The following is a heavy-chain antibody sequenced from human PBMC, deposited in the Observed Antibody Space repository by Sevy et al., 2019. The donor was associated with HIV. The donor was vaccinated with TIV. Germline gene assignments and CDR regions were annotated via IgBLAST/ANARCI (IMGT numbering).Heavy chain of an antibody. V-gene: IGHV1-46*01. CDR2: INPSGGST. Sequence: ASVKVSCKASGYTFTSYYMHWVRQAPGQGLEWMGIINPSGGSTSYAQKFQGRVTMTRDTSTSTVYMELSSLRSEDTAMYYCARGGGLPYYYYYYMDVWGKGTTVTVSS. D-gene: IGHD5-18*01. J-gene: IGHJ6*03. CDR1: GYTFTSYY. CDR3: ARGGGLPYYYYYYMDV.